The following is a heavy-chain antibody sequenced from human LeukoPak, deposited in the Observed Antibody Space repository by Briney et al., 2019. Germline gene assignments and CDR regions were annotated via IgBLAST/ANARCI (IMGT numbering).Heavy chain of an antibody. D-gene: IGHD4-11*01. Sequence: ASVKVSCKASGYTFTSYDINWVRQATGQGLEWMGWMNPNSGNTGYAQKFQGRVTMTRNTSISTAYMELSSLRSEDTAVYYCARVGLPSDSIYVGFEWFDPWGQGTLVTVSS. CDR2: MNPNSGNT. CDR3: ARVGLPSDSIYVGFEWFDP. V-gene: IGHV1-8*01. J-gene: IGHJ5*02. CDR1: GYTFTSYD.